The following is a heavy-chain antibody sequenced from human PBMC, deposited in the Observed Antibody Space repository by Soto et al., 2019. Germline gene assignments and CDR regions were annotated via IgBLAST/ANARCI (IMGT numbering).Heavy chain of an antibody. CDR1: GGSISSGGYY. Sequence: QVQLQESGPGLVKPSQTLSLTCTVSGGSISSGGYYWSWIRQHPGKGLEWIGYIYYSGSTYYNPSLKSRVTISVDTXXNXFXXKLSSVTAADTAVYYCARAETGTTLVGYYYYGMDVWGQGTTVTVSS. D-gene: IGHD1-7*01. V-gene: IGHV4-31*03. CDR3: ARAETGTTLVGYYYYGMDV. J-gene: IGHJ6*02. CDR2: IYYSGST.